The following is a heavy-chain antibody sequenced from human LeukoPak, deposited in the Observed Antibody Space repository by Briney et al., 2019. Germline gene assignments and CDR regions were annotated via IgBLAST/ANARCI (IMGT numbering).Heavy chain of an antibody. Sequence: GGSLRLSCAASGFTFSSYGMHWVRQAPGKGLEWVALIWYDGSNKYYGDSVKGRFTISRDNSKNTVYLQMNSLRAEDTAVYYCATRLQHHFDYWGQGTQVTVSS. D-gene: IGHD4-11*01. CDR3: ATRLQHHFDY. CDR2: IWYDGSNK. CDR1: GFTFSSYG. V-gene: IGHV3-33*01. J-gene: IGHJ4*02.